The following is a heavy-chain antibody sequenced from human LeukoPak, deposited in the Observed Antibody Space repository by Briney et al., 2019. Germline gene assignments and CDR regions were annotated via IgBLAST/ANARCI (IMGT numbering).Heavy chain of an antibody. CDR3: ARDRRGYDSSGIFDY. J-gene: IGHJ4*02. D-gene: IGHD3-22*01. CDR1: GFTFSSYE. V-gene: IGHV3-48*03. CDR2: ISSSGSTI. Sequence: GGSLRLSCAASGFTFSSYEMHWVRQAPGKGLEWVSYISSSGSTIYYADSVKGRFTISRDNAKNSLYLQMNSLRAEDTAVYYCARDRRGYDSSGIFDYWGQGTLVTVSS.